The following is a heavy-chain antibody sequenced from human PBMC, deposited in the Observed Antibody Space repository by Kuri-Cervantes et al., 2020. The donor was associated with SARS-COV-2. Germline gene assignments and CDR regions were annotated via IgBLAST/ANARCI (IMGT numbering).Heavy chain of an antibody. Sequence: SETLSLTCTVSGGSISSYYWSWIRQPAGKGLEWIGRIYTSGSTNYNPSLKSRVTISVDRSKNQFSLKLSSVTAADTAVYYCARGRYYYDSSGYYYVPTGDVWGKGTTVTVSS. D-gene: IGHD3-22*01. CDR3: ARGRYYYDSSGYYYVPTGDV. J-gene: IGHJ6*04. CDR2: IYTSGST. CDR1: GGSISSYY. V-gene: IGHV4-4*07.